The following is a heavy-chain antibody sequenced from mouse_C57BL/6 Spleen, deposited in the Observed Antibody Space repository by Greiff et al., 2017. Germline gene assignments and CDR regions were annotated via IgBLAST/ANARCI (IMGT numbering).Heavy chain of an antibody. Sequence: VQLQQSVPALFLPFTTFHFSCTASGFNIKNTYMHWVKQRPEQGLEWIGRIDPANGNTKYAPKFQGKATITADTSSNTAYLQLSSLTSEDTAIYYCAPSYYGSSYGYYAMDYWGQGTSVTVSS. D-gene: IGHD1-1*01. J-gene: IGHJ4*01. V-gene: IGHV14-3*01. CDR2: IDPANGNT. CDR1: GFNIKNTY. CDR3: APSYYGSSYGYYAMDY.